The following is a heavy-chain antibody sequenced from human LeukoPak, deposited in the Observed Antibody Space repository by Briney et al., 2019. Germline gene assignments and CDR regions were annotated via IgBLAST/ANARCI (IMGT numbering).Heavy chain of an antibody. D-gene: IGHD3-3*01. CDR2: IYSGGNT. J-gene: IGHJ4*02. CDR1: GGSISSYY. CDR3: GRYDHPVITPIDS. V-gene: IGHV4-39*01. Sequence: PSETLSLTCSVSGGSISSYYWGWIRQPPGTGLEWIGSIYSGGNTYYNPSLKSRVTISVDASKNQCSLRLSSVTAADTAVYYCGRYDHPVITPIDSWGQGTLVTVSS.